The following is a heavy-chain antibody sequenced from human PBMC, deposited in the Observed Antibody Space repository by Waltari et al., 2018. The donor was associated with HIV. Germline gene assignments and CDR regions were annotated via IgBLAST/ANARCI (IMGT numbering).Heavy chain of an antibody. CDR1: GFTFDDYA. CDR3: VKAPGLLLPSYYFDY. CDR2: ITWNSGSI. V-gene: IGHV3-9*01. J-gene: IGHJ4*02. Sequence: EVQLVESGGGLVQPGRSLRLFCAASGFTFDDYALHWVRQAPGKGLEWVSGITWNSGSIAYADSVKGRFTISRDNANNSLYLQMNTLRAADTALYYCVKAPGLLLPSYYFDYWGQGTLVTVSS. D-gene: IGHD2-21*01.